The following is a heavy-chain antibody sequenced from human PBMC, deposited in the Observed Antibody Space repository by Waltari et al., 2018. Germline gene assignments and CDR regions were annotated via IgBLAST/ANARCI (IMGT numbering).Heavy chain of an antibody. V-gene: IGHV4-38-2*02. J-gene: IGHJ6*03. D-gene: IGHD2-15*01. Sequence: QVQLQESGPGLLKPSETLSLTCAVSGYSISSVNYHWGWIRQPPGKGVEWIGSVSHSGSTASNPSLKSRVTMSSDTSKKQFSLRVTSVPAADAAVYYCAREGCTGIGCYLENYYYMDVWGKGTTVTVSS. CDR2: VSHSGST. CDR3: AREGCTGIGCYLENYYYMDV. CDR1: GYSISSVNYH.